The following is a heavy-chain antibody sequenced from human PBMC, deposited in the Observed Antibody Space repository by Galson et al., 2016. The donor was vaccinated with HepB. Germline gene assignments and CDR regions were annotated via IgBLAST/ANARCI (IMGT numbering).Heavy chain of an antibody. CDR3: AKDLDPYDSGGFYYTDY. CDR2: ISGSGANT. D-gene: IGHD3-22*01. J-gene: IGHJ4*02. CDR1: GFTFSTYA. V-gene: IGHV3-23*01. Sequence: SLRLSCAASGFTFSTYAMSWVRQAPGKGLECVSGISGSGANTYYADPVKGRFTISRDKSKNRLYLQMNGLRAEDTAVYYCAKDLDPYDSGGFYYTDYWGQGTLVTVSS.